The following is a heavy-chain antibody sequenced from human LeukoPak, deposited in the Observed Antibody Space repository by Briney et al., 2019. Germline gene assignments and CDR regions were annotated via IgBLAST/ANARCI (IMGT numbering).Heavy chain of an antibody. CDR1: GFTFSGSA. J-gene: IGHJ4*02. D-gene: IGHD3-22*01. CDR3: SSYDNSGYYYRNY. CDR2: VRTKGDGYAT. Sequence: GGSLRLSXAASGFTFSGSAIHWVRQASGKGLEWVGRVRTKGDGYATQYAAPVKGRFTISRDDSKNTAYLQMNSLKTEDTAVYFCSSYDNSGYYYRNYWGQGTLVTVSS. V-gene: IGHV3-73*01.